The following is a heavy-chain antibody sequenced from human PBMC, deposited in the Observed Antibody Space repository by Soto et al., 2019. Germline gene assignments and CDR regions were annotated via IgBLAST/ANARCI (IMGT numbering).Heavy chain of an antibody. Sequence: PSETLSLTCAVYGGYFSGFYWSWIRQPPGKGLEWIGEINHSGTTNYNPSLKSRVTISVDTSKNQFSLNLSSVTAADTAVYYCVTKTYYDFWSDWRNYWGQGTPVTVSS. CDR1: GGYFSGFY. J-gene: IGHJ4*02. CDR3: VTKTYYDFWSDWRNY. CDR2: INHSGTT. D-gene: IGHD3-3*01. V-gene: IGHV4-34*01.